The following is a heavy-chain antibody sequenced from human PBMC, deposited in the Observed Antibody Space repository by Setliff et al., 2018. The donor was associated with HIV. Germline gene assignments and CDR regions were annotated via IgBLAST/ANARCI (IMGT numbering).Heavy chain of an antibody. Sequence: GGSLRLSCAASGFDFTHTWMNWVRQAPGKGLEWIGRIKSEPDGGTTDYAAPVKGRFTVSRDDSKNIAYLQMNSLQSEDTAVYYCAKVGIVVVVAAQEFDYWGQGTLVTVSS. V-gene: IGHV3-15*05. J-gene: IGHJ4*02. CDR2: IKSEPDGGTT. D-gene: IGHD2-15*01. CDR3: AKVGIVVVVAAQEFDY. CDR1: GFDFTHTW.